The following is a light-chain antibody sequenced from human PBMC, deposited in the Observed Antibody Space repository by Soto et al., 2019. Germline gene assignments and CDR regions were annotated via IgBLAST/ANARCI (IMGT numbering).Light chain of an antibody. CDR1: QSVSSN. CDR2: GAS. J-gene: IGKJ1*01. V-gene: IGKV3-15*01. Sequence: EIVMTQSPAPLSVSPGERAPLSCRASQSVSSNLAWYQQKPGQAPRLLIYGASTRATGIPARFSGSGSGTEFTLTISSLQSEDFAVYYCQQYNNWPPWTFGQGTKVDI. CDR3: QQYNNWPPWT.